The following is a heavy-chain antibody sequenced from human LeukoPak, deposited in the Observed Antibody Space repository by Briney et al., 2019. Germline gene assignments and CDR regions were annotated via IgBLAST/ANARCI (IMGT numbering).Heavy chain of an antibody. J-gene: IGHJ4*02. D-gene: IGHD2/OR15-2a*01. Sequence: ASVKVSCKASGYTFTSYGISWVRQAPGQGLEWMGWISAHNGNTNYAQKLQGRVTMTTDTSTSTAYMELRSLRFGDTAVYYCARADPRISETDYWGQGTLVTVSS. V-gene: IGHV1-18*01. CDR1: GYTFTSYG. CDR2: ISAHNGNT. CDR3: ARADPRISETDY.